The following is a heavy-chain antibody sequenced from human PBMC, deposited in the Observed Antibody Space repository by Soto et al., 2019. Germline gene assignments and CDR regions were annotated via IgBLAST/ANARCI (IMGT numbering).Heavy chain of an antibody. CDR3: ARVRCSVNEYYFDY. CDR2: IIPIFGTA. J-gene: IGHJ4*02. Sequence: QVQLVQSGAEVKKPGSSVKVSCKASGGTFSSYAISWVRQAPGQGLEWMGGIIPIFGTANYAQKFQGRVTITAAESTSPAYLELRSLSSEDTAVYYCARVRCSVNEYYFDYWGQGTLVTVSS. CDR1: GGTFSSYA. V-gene: IGHV1-69*12. D-gene: IGHD3-10*02.